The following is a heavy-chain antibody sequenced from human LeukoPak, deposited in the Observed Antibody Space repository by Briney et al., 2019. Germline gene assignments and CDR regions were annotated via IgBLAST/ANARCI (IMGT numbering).Heavy chain of an antibody. CDR2: IKPSAGST. CDR1: GFRFASYG. V-gene: IGHV3-23*01. CDR3: AKGDHIHYFDS. D-gene: IGHD3-16*01. Sequence: PGGSLRLSCAASGFRFASYGMNWVRQAPGKGLEWVASIKPSAGSTYYADSVKGRFTISRDNSKNTLFLQMNSLRADDTAVYYCAKGDHIHYFDSWGQGTLVSVSS. J-gene: IGHJ4*02.